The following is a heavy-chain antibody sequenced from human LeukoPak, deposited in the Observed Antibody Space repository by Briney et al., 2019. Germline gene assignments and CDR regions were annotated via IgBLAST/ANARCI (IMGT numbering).Heavy chain of an antibody. Sequence: TLSLTCTVSGGSISSGGYYWSWIRQHPGKGLEWIGYIYYSGSTYYNPSLKSRVTISVDTSKNQFSLKLSSVTAADTAVYYCARVWGFGETPNDAFDIWGQGTMVTVSS. J-gene: IGHJ3*02. CDR3: ARVWGFGETPNDAFDI. D-gene: IGHD3-10*01. CDR2: IYYSGST. V-gene: IGHV4-31*03. CDR1: GGSISSGGYY.